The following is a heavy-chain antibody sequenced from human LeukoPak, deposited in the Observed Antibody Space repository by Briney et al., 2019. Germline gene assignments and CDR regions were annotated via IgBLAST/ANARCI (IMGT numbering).Heavy chain of an antibody. Sequence: ASVKVSCKTSGYTFTTYTINWVRQAAGQGLEWMGWINAYNGNTNNAQKFQGRVTMTTDTSTSTAYMELTSLRSDDTAVYYCARWDRVDIAATNDDYWGQGTLVTVSS. CDR1: GYTFTTYT. V-gene: IGHV1-18*04. CDR2: INAYNGNT. CDR3: ARWDRVDIAATNDDY. D-gene: IGHD5-12*01. J-gene: IGHJ4*02.